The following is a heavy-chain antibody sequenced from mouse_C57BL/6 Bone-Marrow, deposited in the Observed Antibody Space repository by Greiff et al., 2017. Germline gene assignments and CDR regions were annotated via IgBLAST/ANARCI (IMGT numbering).Heavy chain of an antibody. CDR2: IWSGGST. V-gene: IGHV2-2*01. CDR3: ARIQLRSY. CDR1: GFSLTSYG. J-gene: IGHJ3*01. D-gene: IGHD1-1*01. Sequence: VKLVESGPGLVQPSQSLSITCTVSGFSLTSYGVHWVRQSPGKGLEWLGVIWSGGSTDYNAAFISRLSISKDNSKSQVFFKMNSLQADDTAIYYCARIQLRSYWGQGTLVTVSA.